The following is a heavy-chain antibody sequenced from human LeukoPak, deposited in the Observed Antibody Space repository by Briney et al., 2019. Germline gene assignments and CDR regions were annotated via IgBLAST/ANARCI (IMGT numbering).Heavy chain of an antibody. CDR2: IYSGTNT. D-gene: IGHD3-16*01. CDR3: TRLGPYYFDS. V-gene: IGHV3-53*01. Sequence: GGSLRLSCAASGFIVSNKYMSWVRQAPGKGLEWVSVIYSGTNTYYADSVQGRFTISRDTSRNTLYLQMNNLRAEDTAVYYCTRLGPYYFDSWGQGTLVIVSS. J-gene: IGHJ4*02. CDR1: GFIVSNKY.